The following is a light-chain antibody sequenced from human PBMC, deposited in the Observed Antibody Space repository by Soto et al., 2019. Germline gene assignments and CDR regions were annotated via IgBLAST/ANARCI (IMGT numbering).Light chain of an antibody. CDR3: CSYTTAPAHV. V-gene: IGLV2-14*03. Sequence: QSALTQPASVSGSPGQSITISCTGTSSDIGSYNYISWYQQYPDKGPKLMIYGVTNRPSGVSNRFSGSKSGYTASLTISGLQAEDEADYYCCSYTTAPAHVFGTGTKLTVL. CDR1: SSDIGSYNY. CDR2: GVT. J-gene: IGLJ1*01.